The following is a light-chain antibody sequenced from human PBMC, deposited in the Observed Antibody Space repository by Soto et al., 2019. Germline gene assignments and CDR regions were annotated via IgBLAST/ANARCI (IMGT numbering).Light chain of an antibody. J-gene: IGKJ4*01. Sequence: IQLTQSPSSLSASVGDRVTITCRASQGISSYLNWYQQKPGKAPKLLIYAASSLQSGVPSRFSGSGSGTDFTLTISSLQPEDFATYYCQQANSFPPTFGGGTKVDIK. V-gene: IGKV1-12*01. CDR1: QGISSY. CDR2: AAS. CDR3: QQANSFPPT.